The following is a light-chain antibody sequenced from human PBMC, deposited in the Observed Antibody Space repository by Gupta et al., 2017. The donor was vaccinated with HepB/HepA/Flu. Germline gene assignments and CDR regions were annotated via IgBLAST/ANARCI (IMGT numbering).Light chain of an antibody. Sequence: DIQMTQSPSSLSASVGDRVTITCRASQNIDSYLNWYQHKPGKVPKLLIYGASSLQSGVSSRFSGSRYGTDFILTISRLQPEDSATYYWQQCYSIPTFGGGTKVEIK. CDR2: GAS. CDR1: QNIDSY. J-gene: IGKJ4*01. CDR3: QQCYSIPT. V-gene: IGKV1-39*01.